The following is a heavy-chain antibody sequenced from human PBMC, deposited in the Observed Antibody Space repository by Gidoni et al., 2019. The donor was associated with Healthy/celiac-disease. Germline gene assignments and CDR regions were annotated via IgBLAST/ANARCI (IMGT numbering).Heavy chain of an antibody. V-gene: IGHV1-3*01. CDR2: INAGNGNT. CDR3: ERMRITIFGVVAQAFDI. Sequence: QVQLVQSGAEVKKPGASVKVSCKASGYTFTSYAMHLVRQAHGQRLAWMGWINAGNGNTKYSQKFQGRVTITRDTSASTAYMELSSLRSEDTDVYDCERMRITIFGVVAQAFDIWGQGTMVTVSS. J-gene: IGHJ3*02. CDR1: GYTFTSYA. D-gene: IGHD3-3*01.